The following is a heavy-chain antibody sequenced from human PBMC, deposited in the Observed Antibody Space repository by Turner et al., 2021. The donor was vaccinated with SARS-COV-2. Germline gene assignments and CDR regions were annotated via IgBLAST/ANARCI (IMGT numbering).Heavy chain of an antibody. J-gene: IGHJ4*02. CDR1: GFTFSSYG. Sequence: QVQLVESGGGVVQPGRSLRLSCAASGFTFSSYGMHRVRQAPGKGLEWVAVTSYDGSNKYYADSVKGRFTISRDNSKNTLYLQMNSLRAEDTAVYYCAKQQGLYSNPMYYFDYWGQGTLVTVSS. CDR3: AKQQGLYSNPMYYFDY. D-gene: IGHD4-4*01. CDR2: TSYDGSNK. V-gene: IGHV3-30*18.